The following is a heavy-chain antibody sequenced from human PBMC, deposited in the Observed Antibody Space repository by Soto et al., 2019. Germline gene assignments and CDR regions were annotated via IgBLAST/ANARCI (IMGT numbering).Heavy chain of an antibody. Sequence: VASVKVSCKASGYTFTRYTMNWVRQAPGQRLEWMGWINPDNGNTKSSQKFQDRVIITRDTSASTAYMDLSSLRSGDTAVYYCARGIATGQLDPWGQGTLVTVS. CDR3: ARGIATGQLDP. D-gene: IGHD2-15*01. CDR1: GYTFTRYT. V-gene: IGHV1-3*01. J-gene: IGHJ5*02. CDR2: INPDNGNT.